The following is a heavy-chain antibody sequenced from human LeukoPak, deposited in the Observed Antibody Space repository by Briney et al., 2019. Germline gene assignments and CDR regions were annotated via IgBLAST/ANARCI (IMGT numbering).Heavy chain of an antibody. CDR3: AKDQQQWLVMGAFDI. CDR2: ISYDGSNK. CDR1: GFTFSSYS. D-gene: IGHD6-19*01. J-gene: IGHJ3*02. Sequence: GRSLRLSCAASGFTFSSYSMHWVRQAPGKGLEWVAVISYDGSNKYYADSVKGRFTISRDNSKNTLYLQMNSLRAEDTAVYYCAKDQQQWLVMGAFDIWGQGTMVTVSS. V-gene: IGHV3-30*18.